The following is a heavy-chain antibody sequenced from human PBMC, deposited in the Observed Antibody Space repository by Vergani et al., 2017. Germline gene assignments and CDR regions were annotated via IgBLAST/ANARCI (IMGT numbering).Heavy chain of an antibody. CDR1: GFTFSSYA. Sequence: EVQLLESGGGLVQPGGSLRLSCAASGFTFSSYAMSWVRQAPGKGLEWVSAISGSGGSTYYADSVKGRFTISRDNSKNTLYLQINSLRAEDTAVYYCAKDRGLGYCSSTSCPKWVLRRGWFDPWGQGTLVTVSS. V-gene: IGHV3-23*01. D-gene: IGHD2-2*01. CDR2: ISGSGGST. J-gene: IGHJ5*02. CDR3: AKDRGLGYCSSTSCPKWVLRRGWFDP.